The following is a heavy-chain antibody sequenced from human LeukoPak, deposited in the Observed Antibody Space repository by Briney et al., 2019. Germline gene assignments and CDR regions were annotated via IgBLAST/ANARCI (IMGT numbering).Heavy chain of an antibody. CDR2: IYYSGST. Sequence: PSETLSLTCTVSGGSISSYYWSWIRQPPGKGLEWIGYIYYSGSTNYNPSLKSRVTISVDTSKNQFSLKLSSVTAADTAVYYCARVRIRTPSTGYSSSWYGGGVYYFDYWGQGTLVTVSS. V-gene: IGHV4-59*01. CDR3: ARVRIRTPSTGYSSSWYGGGVYYFDY. J-gene: IGHJ4*02. CDR1: GGSISSYY. D-gene: IGHD6-13*01.